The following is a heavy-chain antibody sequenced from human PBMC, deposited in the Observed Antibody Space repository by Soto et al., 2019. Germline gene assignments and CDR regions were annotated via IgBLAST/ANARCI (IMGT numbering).Heavy chain of an antibody. CDR3: ARAYHNNIAARHPFDY. CDR1: GGSISSSSYY. Sequence: PSETLSLTCTVSGGSISSSSYYWGWIRQPPGKGLEWIGSIYYSGSTYYNPSLKSRVTISVDTSKNQFSLKLSSVTAADTAVFYCARAYHNNIAARHPFDYWGQETLVTVS. CDR2: IYYSGST. V-gene: IGHV4-39*01. J-gene: IGHJ4*02. D-gene: IGHD6-6*01.